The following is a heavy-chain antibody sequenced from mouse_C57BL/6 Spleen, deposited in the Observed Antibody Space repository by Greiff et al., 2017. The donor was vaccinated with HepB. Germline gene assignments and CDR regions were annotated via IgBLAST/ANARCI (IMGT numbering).Heavy chain of an antibody. D-gene: IGHD2-3*01. CDR2: IYPGDGDT. Sequence: VQLQQSGPELVKPGASVKISCKASGYAFSSSWMNWVKQRPGKGLEWIGRIYPGDGDTNYNGKFKGKATLTADKSSSTAYMQLSSLTSEDSAVSFCSRGGGYSTPWYFDVWGTGTTVTVSS. V-gene: IGHV1-82*01. CDR1: GYAFSSSW. J-gene: IGHJ1*03. CDR3: SRGGGYSTPWYFDV.